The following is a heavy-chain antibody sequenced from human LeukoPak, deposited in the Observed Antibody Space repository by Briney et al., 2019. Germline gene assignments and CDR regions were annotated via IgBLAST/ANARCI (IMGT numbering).Heavy chain of an antibody. Sequence: SETLSLTCTVSGGSVSTGRYYWSWIRQPSGKGLEWIGYIYYSGDTNYNPSLKSRVTISVDTSTNQFFLKLTSVTAADTAVYYCARGGTYNVLDYWGQGTRVTVSS. V-gene: IGHV4-61*10. CDR3: ARGGTYNVLDY. D-gene: IGHD1-26*01. CDR2: IYYSGDT. J-gene: IGHJ4*02. CDR1: GGSVSTGRYY.